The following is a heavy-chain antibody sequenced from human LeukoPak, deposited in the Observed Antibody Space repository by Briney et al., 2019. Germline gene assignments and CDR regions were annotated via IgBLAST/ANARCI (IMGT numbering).Heavy chain of an antibody. Sequence: PGRSLRLSCAASGFTFSSYGVHWVRQAPGKGLEWVAVISYDGSNKYYADSVKGRFTISRDNSKNTLYLQMNSLRAEDTAVYYCAKDRIAAAGVFDYWGQGTLVTVSS. D-gene: IGHD6-13*01. J-gene: IGHJ4*02. CDR3: AKDRIAAAGVFDY. V-gene: IGHV3-30*18. CDR1: GFTFSSYG. CDR2: ISYDGSNK.